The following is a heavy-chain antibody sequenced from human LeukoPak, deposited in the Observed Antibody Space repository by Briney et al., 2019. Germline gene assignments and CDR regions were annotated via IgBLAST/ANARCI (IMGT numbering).Heavy chain of an antibody. J-gene: IGHJ4*02. V-gene: IGHV1-18*01. CDR2: FSAYNGNT. CDR3: ARLSGNYPLDY. D-gene: IGHD1-26*01. CDR1: GYIFTNYG. Sequence: ASVKVSCKACGYIFTNYGISWVRQAPGQGREWMGLFSAYNGNTHYAQKLGGRVPLPTDTSTSTAYMEVRNLRSDDTAVYYCARLSGNYPLDYWGQGTLVTVSS.